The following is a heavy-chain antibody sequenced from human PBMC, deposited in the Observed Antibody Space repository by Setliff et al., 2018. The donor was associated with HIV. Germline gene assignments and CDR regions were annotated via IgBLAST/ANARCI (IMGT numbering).Heavy chain of an antibody. CDR1: GGSFSGYY. V-gene: IGHV4-34*01. Sequence: LSLTCAVYGGSFSGYYWSWIRQPPGKGLEWIGEINHSGSTNYNPSLKSRVTISVDTSKNQFSLKLSSVTAADTAVHYCARVRIAARPFCWFDPWGQGTLVTVSS. CDR2: INHSGST. J-gene: IGHJ5*02. D-gene: IGHD6-6*01. CDR3: ARVRIAARPFCWFDP.